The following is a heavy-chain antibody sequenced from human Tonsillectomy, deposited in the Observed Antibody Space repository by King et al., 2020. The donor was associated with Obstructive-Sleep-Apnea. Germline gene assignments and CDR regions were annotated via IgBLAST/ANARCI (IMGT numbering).Heavy chain of an antibody. V-gene: IGHV4-59*01. Sequence: VQLQESGPGLVKPSETLSLTCTVSGGSISTYYWSWIRQPPGKGLEWIGYISYSGSTNYNPSLKSRVTISVDTSKNQFSLKLSSMTAADTAVYYCAREFQAGNYYYAMDVWGQGTAVTVSS. CDR3: AREFQAGNYYYAMDV. D-gene: IGHD2/OR15-2a*01. J-gene: IGHJ6*02. CDR1: GGSISTYY. CDR2: ISYSGST.